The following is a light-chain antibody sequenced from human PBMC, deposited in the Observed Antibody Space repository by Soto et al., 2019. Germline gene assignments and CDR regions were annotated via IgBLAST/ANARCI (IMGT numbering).Light chain of an antibody. Sequence: DIVLSPSPANLASSPGERATLSCRASQSVSTYLAWYQQKPGQAPRLLISDASNRATGIPVRFSGSGFGTDFTLTISSLQPEDFAVYYCQQRSNWPRTFGQGTKVDIK. CDR3: QQRSNWPRT. CDR2: DAS. CDR1: QSVSTY. V-gene: IGKV3-11*01. J-gene: IGKJ1*01.